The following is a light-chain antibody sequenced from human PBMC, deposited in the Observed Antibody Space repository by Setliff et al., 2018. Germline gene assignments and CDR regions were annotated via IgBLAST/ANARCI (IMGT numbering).Light chain of an antibody. CDR3: SSYTSSSTFV. V-gene: IGLV2-14*04. CDR1: SSDVGGYNY. CDR2: DVS. J-gene: IGLJ1*01. Sequence: PGQSITISCTGTSSDVGGYNYVSWYQQHPGKAPKLMIYDVSKRPSGVSNRFSGSKSGNTASLTISGLQAEDEADYYCSSYTSSSTFVFGTGTKVTVL.